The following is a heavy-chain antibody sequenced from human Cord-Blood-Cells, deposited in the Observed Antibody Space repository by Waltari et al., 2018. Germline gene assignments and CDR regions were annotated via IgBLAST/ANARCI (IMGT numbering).Heavy chain of an antibody. CDR2: INPNSGGT. Sequence: SCKASGYTFTGYYMHWVRQAPGQGLEWMGWINPNSGGTNYAQKFQGWVTMTRDTSISTAYMELSRLRSDDTAVYYCARAPIVVVPAAINWFDPWGQGTLVTVSS. CDR3: ARAPIVVVPAAINWFDP. V-gene: IGHV1-2*04. D-gene: IGHD2-2*01. CDR1: GYTFTGYY. J-gene: IGHJ5*02.